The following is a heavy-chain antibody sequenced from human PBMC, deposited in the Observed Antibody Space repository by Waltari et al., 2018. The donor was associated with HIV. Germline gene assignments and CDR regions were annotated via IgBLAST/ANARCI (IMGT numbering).Heavy chain of an antibody. D-gene: IGHD4-4*01. CDR1: SGSISSSNC. CDR2: ICHSGTT. CDR3: ARARPLLTTWAGVYDI. V-gene: IGHV4-4*02. J-gene: IGHJ3*02. Sequence: QVRLQESGPGLVKPSGTLSLTCVVSSGSISSSNCWSWVRQPPGKGLEWIGEICHSGTTNYNPSFKSRIDMSIDQSDNQFSLVLESVTAADTATYFCARARPLLTTWAGVYDIRGQGTMVIVSS.